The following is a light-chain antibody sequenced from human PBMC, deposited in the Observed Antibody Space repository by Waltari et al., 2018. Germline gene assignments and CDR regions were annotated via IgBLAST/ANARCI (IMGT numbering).Light chain of an antibody. CDR2: AVT. CDR3: SSYTRTTTPFV. CDR1: SSEDRSYHS. V-gene: IGLV2-14*01. Sequence: QSALTQPASVSGSPGQSITPTCTGTSSEDRSYHSVSWYQQYPGKAPKLLIYAVTQRPSGVSDRFSGSKSGNTASLTISGLQVEDEADYFCSSYTRTTTPFVFGSGTKVTVL. J-gene: IGLJ1*01.